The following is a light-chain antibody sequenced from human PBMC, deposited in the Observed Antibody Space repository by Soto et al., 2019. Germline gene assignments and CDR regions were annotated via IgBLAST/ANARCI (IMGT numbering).Light chain of an antibody. CDR1: QSVRANY. CDR3: LQYGIPPYT. Sequence: DIVLTQSPGTLSLSPGEGATLSCRASQSVRANYVAWYQQKPGQAPRVLIYDASSGATGIPDRFSGSGSGTDFTLAISRLEPEDFDVYYCLQYGIPPYTFGQGTKVDIK. J-gene: IGKJ2*01. CDR2: DAS. V-gene: IGKV3-20*01.